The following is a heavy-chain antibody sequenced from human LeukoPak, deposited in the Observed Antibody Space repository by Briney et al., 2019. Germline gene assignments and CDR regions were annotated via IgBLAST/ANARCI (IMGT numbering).Heavy chain of an antibody. CDR3: ARRYCSGGSCYSIVY. CDR2: IRYDGSNK. V-gene: IGHV3-30*02. Sequence: GGSLRLSCAASGFTFSSYGMHWVRQAPGKGLEWVAFIRYDGSNKYYDSVKGRFTISRDNSKNTLYLQMNSLRAEDTAVYYCARRYCSGGSCYSIVYWGQGTLVTVSS. D-gene: IGHD2-15*01. CDR1: GFTFSSYG. J-gene: IGHJ4*02.